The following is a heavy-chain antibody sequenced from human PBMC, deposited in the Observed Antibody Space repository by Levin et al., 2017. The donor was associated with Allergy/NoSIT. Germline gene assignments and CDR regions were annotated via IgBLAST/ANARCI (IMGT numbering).Heavy chain of an antibody. CDR2: INHSGST. D-gene: IGHD5-18*01. CDR3: AVARGYSYGYRYHYGMDV. J-gene: IGHJ6*02. CDR1: GGSFSGYY. Sequence: PSETLSLTCAVYGGSFSGYYWSWIRQPPGKGLEWIGEINHSGSTNYNPSLKSRVTISVDTSKNQFSLKLSSVTAADTAVYYCAVARGYSYGYRYHYGMDVWGQGTTVTVSS. V-gene: IGHV4-34*01.